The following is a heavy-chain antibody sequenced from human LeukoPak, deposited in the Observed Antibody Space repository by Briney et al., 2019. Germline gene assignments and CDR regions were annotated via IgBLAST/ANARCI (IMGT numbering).Heavy chain of an antibody. CDR3: ARTTYYYDSGGYQATQWIDY. V-gene: IGHV5-51*01. J-gene: IGHJ4*02. D-gene: IGHD3-22*01. CDR1: GYSFTNYW. Sequence: GESLKISCKGSGYSFTNYWIGWVPQMPGKGLEGVGIIYPGDSDTKYSPSFQGQVTISADKSISAAYLLWSSLKASDTAMYYCARTTYYYDSGGYQATQWIDYWGQGTLVTVSA. CDR2: IYPGDSDT.